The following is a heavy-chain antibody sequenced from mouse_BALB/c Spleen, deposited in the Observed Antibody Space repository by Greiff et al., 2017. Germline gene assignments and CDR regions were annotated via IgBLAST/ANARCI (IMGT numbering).Heavy chain of an antibody. Sequence: QVQLQQSGAELVRPGTSVKVSCKASGYAFTNYLIEWVKQRPGQGLEWIGVINPGSGGTNYNEKFKGKATLTADKSSSTAYMQLSSLTSDDSAVYFCARRGYGNYEGWYFDVWGAGTTVTVSS. CDR1: GYAFTNYL. D-gene: IGHD2-10*02. CDR2: INPGSGGT. CDR3: ARRGYGNYEGWYFDV. J-gene: IGHJ1*01. V-gene: IGHV1-54*01.